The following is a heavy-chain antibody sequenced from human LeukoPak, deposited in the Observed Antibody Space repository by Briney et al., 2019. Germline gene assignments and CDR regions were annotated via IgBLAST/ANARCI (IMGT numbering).Heavy chain of an antibody. CDR2: MNPNSGNT. CDR3: ARHGGLGDYYYYMDV. Sequence: ASVTVSCKASGYTFTSYDINWVRQAAGQGLEGMGWMNPNSGNTGYAQKFQGRVTMTRNTSISTAYMELSSLRSEDTAVYYCARHGGLGDYYYYMDVWGKGTTVTVSS. D-gene: IGHD3-16*01. V-gene: IGHV1-8*01. CDR1: GYTFTSYD. J-gene: IGHJ6*03.